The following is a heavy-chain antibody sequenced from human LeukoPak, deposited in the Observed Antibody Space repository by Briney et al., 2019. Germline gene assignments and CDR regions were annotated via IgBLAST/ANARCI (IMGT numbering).Heavy chain of an antibody. CDR1: GGSFSGYY. Sequence: SETLSLTCAVYGGSFSGYYWSWIRQSPGKGLEWIGEINHSGSTNYNPSHKSRVTISVDTSKNQFSLKLSSVTAADMAVYYCARRRQYDSSLFWNFDLWGRGTLVTVSS. V-gene: IGHV4-34*01. J-gene: IGHJ2*01. D-gene: IGHD6-6*01. CDR3: ARRRQYDSSLFWNFDL. CDR2: INHSGST.